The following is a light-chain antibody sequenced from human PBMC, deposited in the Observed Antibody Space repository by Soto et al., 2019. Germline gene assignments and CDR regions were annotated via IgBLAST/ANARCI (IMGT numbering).Light chain of an antibody. Sequence: DVVMTQSPLSLPVTPGEPASISCRSSQSLLHTNGYNYLAWFLQKAGQSPQLLICLASSRASGVPDRFSGSGSGTDFTLEISSVEAEDVGIYYCMQLLHPPLTFGGGTKVEIK. CDR3: MQLLHPPLT. V-gene: IGKV2-28*01. CDR2: LAS. CDR1: QSLLHTNGYNY. J-gene: IGKJ4*01.